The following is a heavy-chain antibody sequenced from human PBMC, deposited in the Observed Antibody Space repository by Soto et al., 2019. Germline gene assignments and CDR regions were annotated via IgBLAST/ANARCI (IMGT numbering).Heavy chain of an antibody. CDR3: VRATTKATSSPSVDY. J-gene: IGHJ4*02. D-gene: IGHD1-1*01. V-gene: IGHV3-72*01. Sequence: EVQLVESGGGLVQPGGSLRLSCAVSGFTFSDHYMDWARQAPGKGLEWVGRSTDQAHSFNTVYAASVKGRFTISRDDSKKSLYLQMNSLKIEDTAVYYCVRATTKATSSPSVDYWGQGTLVTVSS. CDR1: GFTFSDHY. CDR2: STDQAHSFNT.